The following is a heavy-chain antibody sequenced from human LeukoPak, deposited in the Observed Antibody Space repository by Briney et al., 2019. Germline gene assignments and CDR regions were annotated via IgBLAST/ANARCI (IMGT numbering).Heavy chain of an antibody. V-gene: IGHV3-7*05. CDR2: INQDGSEK. CDR3: ARDRGYSTFDM. CDR1: GFTFSSYW. Sequence: GGSLRLSCVASGFTFSSYWVAWVRQAPGTGLEWVANINQDGSEKNYVDSVKGRFTISRDNAKNSLCLQMNSLRAEDTAVYYCARDRGYSTFDMWGQGAMVTVSS. D-gene: IGHD5-18*01. J-gene: IGHJ3*02.